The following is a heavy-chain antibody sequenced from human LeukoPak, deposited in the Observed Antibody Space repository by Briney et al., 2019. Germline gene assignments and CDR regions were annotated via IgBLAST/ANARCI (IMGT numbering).Heavy chain of an antibody. CDR1: GGSISSSNW. J-gene: IGHJ4*02. D-gene: IGHD3-10*01. V-gene: IGHV4-4*02. CDR3: ARAGTYYYAHPDY. CDR2: IYHSGST. Sequence: KTSGTLSLTCAVSGGSISSSNWWSWVRQPPGKGLEWIGEIYHSGSTNYNPSLKSRVTISVDKSKNQFSLKLSSVTAADTAVYYCARAGTYYYAHPDYWGQGTLVTVSS.